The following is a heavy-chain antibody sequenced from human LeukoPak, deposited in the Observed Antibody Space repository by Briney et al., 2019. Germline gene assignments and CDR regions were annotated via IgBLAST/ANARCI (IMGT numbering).Heavy chain of an antibody. CDR2: ISWNSGSI. J-gene: IGHJ4*02. CDR1: GFTFDDYA. Sequence: GGSLRLSCAASGFTFDDYAMHWVRQAPGKGLEWVSGISWNSGSIGYADSVKGRFTISRDNSKNTLYLQMNSLRAEDTAVYYCAKDSLRGIDYWGQGTLATVSS. V-gene: IGHV3-9*01. D-gene: IGHD6-25*01. CDR3: AKDSLRGIDY.